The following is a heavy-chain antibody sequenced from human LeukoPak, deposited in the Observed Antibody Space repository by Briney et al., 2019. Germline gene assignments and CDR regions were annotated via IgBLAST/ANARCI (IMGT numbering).Heavy chain of an antibody. CDR3: ARDHGGYYFDY. CDR1: DGSISSYY. Sequence: PSETLSLTCTVSDGSISSYYWSWIRQPPGKGLEWIGYIYYSGSTNYNPSLKSRVTISVDTSKNQFSLKLSSVTAADTAVYYCARDHGGYYFDYWGQGTLVTVSS. J-gene: IGHJ4*02. V-gene: IGHV4-59*01. CDR2: IYYSGST.